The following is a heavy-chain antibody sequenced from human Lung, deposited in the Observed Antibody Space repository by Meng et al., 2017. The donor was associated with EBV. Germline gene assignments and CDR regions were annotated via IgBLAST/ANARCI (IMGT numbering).Heavy chain of an antibody. CDR1: GFRFSRFW. Sequence: EVQLVESGGGLVQPGGCLILSCTVSGFRFSRFWMHWVRQVPGKGLVWVARTNEDGGITTYADSVKGRFIISRDNSRNTLYLQMNSLRDEDTAVYFCSRDLAGPFDDWGQGTLVTVSS. CDR2: TNEDGGIT. CDR3: SRDLAGPFDD. V-gene: IGHV3-74*01. J-gene: IGHJ4*02.